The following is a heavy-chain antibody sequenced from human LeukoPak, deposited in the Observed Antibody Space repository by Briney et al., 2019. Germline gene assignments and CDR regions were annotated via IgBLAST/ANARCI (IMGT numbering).Heavy chain of an antibody. J-gene: IGHJ4*02. CDR1: GFSFSSYT. CDR3: ARDMGWQQFDQ. V-gene: IGHV3-21*01. Sequence: GGSLRLSCAASGFSFSSYTMNWVSQAPGKGLEWVASISSSSSYIYYADSVKGRFTISRDNAKNSLYLQMNSLTVEDTAVYYCARDMGWQQFDQWGQGTLVTVSS. CDR2: ISSSSSYI. D-gene: IGHD5-24*01.